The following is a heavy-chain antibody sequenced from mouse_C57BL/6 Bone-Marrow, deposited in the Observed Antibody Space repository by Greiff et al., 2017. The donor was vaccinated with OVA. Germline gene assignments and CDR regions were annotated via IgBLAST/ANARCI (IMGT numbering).Heavy chain of an antibody. CDR2: FHPYNDDT. Sequence: VKLVESGAELVKPGASVKMSCKASGYTFTTYPIEWMKQNHGKSLEWIGNFHPYNDDTKYNEKFKGKATLTVEKSSSTVYLELSRLTSDDSAVYYCARRAYPYYAMDYWGQGTSVTVSS. CDR3: ARRAYPYYAMDY. V-gene: IGHV1-47*01. CDR1: GYTFTTYP. J-gene: IGHJ4*01. D-gene: IGHD2-10*01.